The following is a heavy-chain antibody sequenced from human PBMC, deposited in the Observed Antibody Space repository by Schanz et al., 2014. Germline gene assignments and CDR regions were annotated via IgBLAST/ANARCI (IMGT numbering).Heavy chain of an antibody. CDR1: GYSFTSYS. Sequence: QVHLVQSGAEVKRPGASVKVSCKASGYSFTSYSMHWVRQAPGQRLEWMGWINTGSGDTKYSQNFQGRVTITRDTSASTAYMELRSLRSDDTAVYYCARDAADFYDILTEEDYWGQGTLVTVSS. J-gene: IGHJ4*02. D-gene: IGHD3-9*01. CDR3: ARDAADFYDILTEEDY. CDR2: INTGSGDT. V-gene: IGHV1-3*04.